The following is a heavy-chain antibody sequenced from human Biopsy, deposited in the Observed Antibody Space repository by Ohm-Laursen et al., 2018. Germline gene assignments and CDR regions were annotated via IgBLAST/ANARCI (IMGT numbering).Heavy chain of an antibody. CDR2: INPKSGDT. Sequence: AAAKVSCTPSGYTFTAFSVHWLREAPGQGLEWMGWINPKSGDTDYPQNFQGRVSMTRDTSISTAYMDLSRLRSDDTAVYYCARGRRHCSGTCSRWYFDLWGRGTLVTVSS. J-gene: IGHJ2*01. D-gene: IGHD2-2*01. CDR1: GYTFTAFS. V-gene: IGHV1-2*02. CDR3: ARGRRHCSGTCSRWYFDL.